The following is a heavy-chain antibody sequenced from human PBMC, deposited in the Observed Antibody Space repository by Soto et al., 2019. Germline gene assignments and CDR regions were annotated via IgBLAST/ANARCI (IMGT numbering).Heavy chain of an antibody. CDR3: AKDGYTSGLNTIDW. J-gene: IGHJ4*02. CDR2: IGGSGGST. CDR1: GFSFNNYA. D-gene: IGHD6-19*01. Sequence: EVQLWESGGGLVQPGGSLRLSCAASGFSFNNYAMSWVRQAPGKGLEWVSGIGGSGGSTFYADSVRGRFTISRENPKNTLYLQMSSLRVEDTAVYYCAKDGYTSGLNTIDWWGQGTLVTVSS. V-gene: IGHV3-23*01.